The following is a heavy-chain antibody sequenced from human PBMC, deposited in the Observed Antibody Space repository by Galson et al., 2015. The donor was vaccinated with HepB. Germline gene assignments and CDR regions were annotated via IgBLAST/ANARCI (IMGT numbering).Heavy chain of an antibody. CDR1: GSTFTGYY. CDR2: INPNSGGT. J-gene: IGHJ6*02. CDR3: ARVGPIAVAGIVFYYYGMDV. D-gene: IGHD6-19*01. V-gene: IGHV1-2*04. Sequence: SVKVSCKASGSTFTGYYMHWVRQAPGQGLEWMGWINPNSGGTNYAQKFQGWVTMTRDRSISTGYMELSRLRSDDTAVYYCARVGPIAVAGIVFYYYGMDVWGQGTPVTVSS.